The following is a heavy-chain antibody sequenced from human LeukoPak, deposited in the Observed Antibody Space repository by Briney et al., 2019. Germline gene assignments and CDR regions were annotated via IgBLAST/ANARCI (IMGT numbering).Heavy chain of an antibody. D-gene: IGHD6-19*01. CDR2: ISGSGGST. CDR3: AKDLGGGWYTNWFDP. J-gene: IGHJ5*02. Sequence: GGSLRLSCAASGFTFSSYAMSWVRQAPGKGLEWVSAISGSGGSTYYADSVKGRFTISRDNSKNTLYLQMNSLRAEDTPVYYCAKDLGGGWYTNWFDPWGQGTLVTVSS. V-gene: IGHV3-23*01. CDR1: GFTFSSYA.